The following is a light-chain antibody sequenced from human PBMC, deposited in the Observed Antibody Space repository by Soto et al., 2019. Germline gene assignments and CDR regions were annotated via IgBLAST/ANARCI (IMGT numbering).Light chain of an antibody. Sequence: EIVMTQSPATLSVSPGERATLSCRASQSVSSNLAWYRQKPGQAPRLLIYGASTRATSIPARFSGSRSGTEFTLTISSLQSEDFAVYYCQQYNNWPWTFGQGTKVEIK. J-gene: IGKJ1*01. CDR2: GAS. V-gene: IGKV3-15*01. CDR1: QSVSSN. CDR3: QQYNNWPWT.